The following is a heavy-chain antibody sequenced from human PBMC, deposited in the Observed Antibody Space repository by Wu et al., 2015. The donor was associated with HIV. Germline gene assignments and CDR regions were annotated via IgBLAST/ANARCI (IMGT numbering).Heavy chain of an antibody. D-gene: IGHD3-22*01. CDR1: GGTFSRHA. CDR2: NIPIFATA. V-gene: IGHV1-69*05. Sequence: QVQLVQSGAEVKKPGSSVKVSCKTSGGTFSRHAISWVRQAPGQGLEWMGRNIPIFATATYAQKFQGRVTITTDESTSTAYMELSSLRSEDTAVYYCARTIHGTYYYDSSGYYPMAHKHYYGMDVWGQGTTVTVS. CDR3: ARTIHGTYYYDSSGYYPMAHKHYYGMDV. J-gene: IGHJ6*02.